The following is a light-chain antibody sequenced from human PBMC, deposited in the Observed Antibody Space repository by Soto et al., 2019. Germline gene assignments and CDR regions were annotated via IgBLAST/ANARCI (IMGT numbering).Light chain of an antibody. CDR1: QSVSSY. Sequence: EIVLTQSPATVSLYALEIATLSCRASQSVSSYLAWYQQKPGQAPRLLIYDASNRATGIPARFSGSGSGTDFTLTISSLEPEDFAVYYCQQRSNWPPWTFGQGTKVDIK. J-gene: IGKJ1*01. CDR3: QQRSNWPPWT. V-gene: IGKV3-11*01. CDR2: DAS.